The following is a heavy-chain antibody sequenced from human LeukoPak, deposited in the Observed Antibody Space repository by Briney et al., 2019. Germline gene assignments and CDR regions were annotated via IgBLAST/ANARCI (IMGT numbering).Heavy chain of an antibody. CDR3: ARDHRAYYDFWSGDYYFDY. D-gene: IGHD3-3*01. Sequence: SVKVSCKASGGTFSSYTISWVRQAPGQGLELMGRIIPILGIANYAQKFQGRVTITADKSTSTAYMELSSLRSEDTAVYYCARDHRAYYDFWSGDYYFDYWGQGTLVTVSS. CDR1: GGTFSSYT. CDR2: IIPILGIA. V-gene: IGHV1-69*04. J-gene: IGHJ4*02.